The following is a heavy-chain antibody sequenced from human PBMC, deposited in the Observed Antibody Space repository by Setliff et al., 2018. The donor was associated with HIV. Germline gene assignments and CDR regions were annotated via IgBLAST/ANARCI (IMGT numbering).Heavy chain of an antibody. CDR2: ISAYNGNI. Sequence: ASVKVSCKASGYIFSSYGISWVRQAPGQGLGWMGWISAYNGNINYAQKFQGRVTMTTDTSTSTAHMELRSLRSDDTAVYYCARDREAGDWYFDLWGRGTLVTVS. V-gene: IGHV1-18*01. CDR1: GYIFSSYG. D-gene: IGHD6-13*01. J-gene: IGHJ2*01. CDR3: ARDREAGDWYFDL.